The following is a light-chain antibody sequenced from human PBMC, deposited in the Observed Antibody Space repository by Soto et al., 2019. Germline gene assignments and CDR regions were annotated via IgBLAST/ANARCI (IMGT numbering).Light chain of an antibody. CDR1: SSDVGGYNY. J-gene: IGLJ1*01. Sequence: QSALTQPASVSGSPGQSITISCTGTSSDVGGYNYVTWYQHHPGKAPKLMIYDVSNRPSGVSNRFSGSKSGNTVSLTISVLQADDEADYYCSSYTTSSTRVFGTGTKLTVL. V-gene: IGLV2-14*01. CDR3: SSYTTSSTRV. CDR2: DVS.